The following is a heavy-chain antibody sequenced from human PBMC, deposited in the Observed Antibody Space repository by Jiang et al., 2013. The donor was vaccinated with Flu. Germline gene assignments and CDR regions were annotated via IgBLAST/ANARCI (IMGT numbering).Heavy chain of an antibody. CDR3: ARDRTRPYDFWSGSHNWFDP. D-gene: IGHD3-3*01. Sequence: QSGAEVKKPGASVKVSCKASGYTFTSYAMHWVRQAPGQRLEWMGWINAGNGNTKYSQKFQGRVTITRDTSASTAYMELSSLRSEDTAVYYCARDRTRPYDFWSGSHNWFDPVGPGNPGHRLL. CDR1: GYTFTSYA. V-gene: IGHV1-3*01. CDR2: INAGNGNT. J-gene: IGHJ5*02.